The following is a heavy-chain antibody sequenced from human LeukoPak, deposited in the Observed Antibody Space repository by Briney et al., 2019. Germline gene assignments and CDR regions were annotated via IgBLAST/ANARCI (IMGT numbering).Heavy chain of an antibody. D-gene: IGHD2-15*01. Sequence: ASVKVSCKASGYTFTSYYMHWVRQAPGQGLEWMGIINPSGGSTSYAQKFQGRVTMTRDMSTSTVYMELSSLRSEDTAVYYCARGGHSWYYYYYMDVWGKGTTVTISS. CDR3: ARGGHSWYYYYYMDV. V-gene: IGHV1-46*01. J-gene: IGHJ6*03. CDR1: GYTFTSYY. CDR2: INPSGGST.